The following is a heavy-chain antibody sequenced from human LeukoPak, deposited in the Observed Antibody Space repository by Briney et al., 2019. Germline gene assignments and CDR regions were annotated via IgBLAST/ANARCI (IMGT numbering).Heavy chain of an antibody. D-gene: IGHD2-15*01. J-gene: IGHJ6*04. CDR3: ATRENVVAASYYYYYGMDV. CDR2: CDPEDGET. V-gene: IGHV1-24*01. Sequence: ASVKVSCKVSGYTLTELCMHWVRQAPGKGLEWMGGCDPEDGETIYAQKFQGRVTMTEDTSTDTAYMELSSLRSEDTAVYYCATRENVVAASYYYYYGMDVWGKGTTVTVSS. CDR1: GYTLTELC.